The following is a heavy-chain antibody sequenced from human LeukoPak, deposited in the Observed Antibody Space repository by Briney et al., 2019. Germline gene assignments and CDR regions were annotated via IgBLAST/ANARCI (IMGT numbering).Heavy chain of an antibody. D-gene: IGHD3-10*01. V-gene: IGHV3-30*02. Sequence: GGSLRLSCAASGFTFSSYGMHWVRQAPGKGLEWVAFIRYDGSNKYYADSVKGRFTISRDNSKNTLYLQMNSLRAEDTAVYYCARDSGRNYYGSGSSFPFDYWGQGTLVTVSS. CDR3: ARDSGRNYYGSGSSFPFDY. CDR2: IRYDGSNK. CDR1: GFTFSSYG. J-gene: IGHJ4*02.